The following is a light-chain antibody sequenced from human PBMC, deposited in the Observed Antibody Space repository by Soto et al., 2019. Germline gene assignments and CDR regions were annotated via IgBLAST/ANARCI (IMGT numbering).Light chain of an antibody. V-gene: IGKV3-15*01. CDR1: QSVGSN. J-gene: IGKJ2*01. CDR2: GAS. Sequence: EIVMTQSPVTLSVSPGERATLSCRASQSVGSNLAWYQQKPGQAPRLLLYGASTRATGIPGRFSGSGSGTEFTLTITSLQSEDFAVYYCQQHNYYPSFGQGTKLEFK. CDR3: QQHNYYPS.